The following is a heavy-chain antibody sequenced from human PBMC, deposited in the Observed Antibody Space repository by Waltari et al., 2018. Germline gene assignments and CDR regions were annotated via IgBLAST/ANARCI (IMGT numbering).Heavy chain of an antibody. J-gene: IGHJ4*02. CDR3: ATVTTSI. CDR1: GFTFSGSA. Sequence: VQLVESGGGLVQPGGSLKLSCAASGFTFSGSAMHWVRQAPGKGLEWVAVIWYDGSNKYYADSVKGRFTISRDNSKNTLYLQMNSLRAEDTAVYYCATVTTSIWGQGTLVTVSS. D-gene: IGHD4-17*01. V-gene: IGHV3-33*08. CDR2: IWYDGSNK.